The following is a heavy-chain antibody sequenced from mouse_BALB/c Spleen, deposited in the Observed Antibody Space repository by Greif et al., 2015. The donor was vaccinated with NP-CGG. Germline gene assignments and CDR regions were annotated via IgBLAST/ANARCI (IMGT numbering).Heavy chain of an antibody. CDR3: ARNSGITTGFAY. CDR2: IWRGGST. V-gene: IGHV2-2*02. J-gene: IGHJ3*01. Sequence: QVQLQQPGHGLVQPSQSLSITCTVSGFSLTSYGVHWVRQSPGKGLEWLGVIWRGGSTDYNAAFISRLSISKDNSKSXVFFKMNRLQANDTAIYYCARNSGITTGFAYWGQGTLVTVSA. D-gene: IGHD2-4*01. CDR1: GFSLTSYG.